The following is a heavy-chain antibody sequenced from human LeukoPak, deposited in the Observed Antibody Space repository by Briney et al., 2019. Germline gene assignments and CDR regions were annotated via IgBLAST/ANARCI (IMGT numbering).Heavy chain of an antibody. Sequence: SETLSLTCTVSGGSISSYYWSWIRQPPGKGLEWIGYIYYSGSTNYNPSLKSRVTISVDTSKNQFSLKLSSVTAADTAVYYCARWVTHAFDIWGQGTMVTVSS. CDR2: IYYSGST. J-gene: IGHJ3*02. CDR3: ARWVTHAFDI. CDR1: GGSISSYY. V-gene: IGHV4-59*01. D-gene: IGHD4-23*01.